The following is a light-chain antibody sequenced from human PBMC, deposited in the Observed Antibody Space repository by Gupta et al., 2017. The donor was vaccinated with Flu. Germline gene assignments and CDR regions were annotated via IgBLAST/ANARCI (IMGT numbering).Light chain of an antibody. CDR3: LLSDTCVRI. Sequence: QAVVTQQPSLPVSPGGPVTLTCGSSTGAVTSGHYPYWVQQKPGQAHRTRIYDTTNKHAWTPARFSGSLRGGKAALTLLVAHPDDEAEYYCLLSDTCVRIFGGGTKLTVL. CDR1: TGAVTSGHY. V-gene: IGLV7-46*02. J-gene: IGLJ2*01. CDR2: DTT.